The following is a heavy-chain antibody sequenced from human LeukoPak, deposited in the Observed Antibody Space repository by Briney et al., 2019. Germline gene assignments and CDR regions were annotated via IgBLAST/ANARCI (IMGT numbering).Heavy chain of an antibody. J-gene: IGHJ4*02. V-gene: IGHV3-15*01. Sequence: VGSLRLSCAASRFTFSNAWMSWVRHAPRERLEWVGRIKSKTDGGTTDYAAPVKGRFTISRDDSKNTLYLQMNSLRAEDTAVYYCAKSRRWLQFCDSWGQGTLLTVSS. D-gene: IGHD5-24*01. CDR2: IKSKTDGGTT. CDR3: AKSRRWLQFCDS. CDR1: RFTFSNAW.